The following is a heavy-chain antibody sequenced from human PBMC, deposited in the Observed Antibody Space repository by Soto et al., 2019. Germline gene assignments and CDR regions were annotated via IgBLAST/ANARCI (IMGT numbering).Heavy chain of an antibody. D-gene: IGHD2-2*01. J-gene: IGHJ4*02. CDR2: IKSKTDGGKT. CDR3: TTRGGVVVPAASPFDY. Sequence: GGSLRLSCAASGFTFSNAWMSWVRQAPGKGLEWVGRIKSKTDGGKTDYAAPGKGNFTISREDSKNTLYLQMNSLKTEDTAVYYCTTRGGVVVPAASPFDYWGQGTLVTVSS. V-gene: IGHV3-15*01. CDR1: GFTFSNAW.